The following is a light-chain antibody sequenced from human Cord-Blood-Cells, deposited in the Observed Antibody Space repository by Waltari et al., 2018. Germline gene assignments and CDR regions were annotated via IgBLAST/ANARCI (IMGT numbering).Light chain of an antibody. CDR3: QQFNSYPLT. Sequence: AIQLTQSPSSLSASVADRVTITCRASHGISSALAWYQQKPGKAPKLLIYDASSLESGGPSRFSGSGSGTDVTLTISSLQPEDFATYYCQQFNSYPLTFGQGTRLEIK. CDR2: DAS. J-gene: IGKJ5*01. CDR1: HGISSA. V-gene: IGKV1-13*02.